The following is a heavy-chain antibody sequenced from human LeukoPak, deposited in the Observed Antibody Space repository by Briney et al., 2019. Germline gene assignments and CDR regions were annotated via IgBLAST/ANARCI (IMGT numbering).Heavy chain of an antibody. J-gene: IGHJ4*02. CDR3: ARVGSTYQVGAKDFDY. D-gene: IGHD1-26*01. CDR1: GYTFTSYY. CDR2: INPSGGST. Sequence: ASVKVSCKASGYTFTSYYMHWVRQAHGQGLEWVGIINPSGGSTSYAQKFQGRVTMTRDTSTSTVYMELSSLRSEDTAVYYCARVGSTYQVGAKDFDYWGQGTLVTVSS. V-gene: IGHV1-46*03.